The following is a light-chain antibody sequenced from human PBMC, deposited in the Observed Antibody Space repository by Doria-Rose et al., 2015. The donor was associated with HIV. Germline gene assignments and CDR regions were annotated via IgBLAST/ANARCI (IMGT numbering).Light chain of an antibody. J-gene: IGKJ3*01. Sequence: DIRMTQSPESLGMSLGERATLNCKSNQSLLYTSKNYLAWYQQKPGQPPKLLIYWASTPQSGVTVRFSGSGSGTDFTLTISSLEAEDVAVYYCQQYYDTPSFGPGTTVDIK. V-gene: IGKV4-1*01. CDR3: QQYYDTPS. CDR2: WAS. CDR1: QSLLYTSKNY.